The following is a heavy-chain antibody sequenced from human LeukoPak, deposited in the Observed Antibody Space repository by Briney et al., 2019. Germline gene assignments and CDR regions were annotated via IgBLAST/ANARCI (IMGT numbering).Heavy chain of an antibody. V-gene: IGHV1-18*01. D-gene: IGHD1-1*01. CDR3: ARVTGYHNWFDP. J-gene: IGHJ5*02. CDR1: GYTFTSYG. Sequence: ASVKVSCKPSGYTFTSYGISWVRQAPGQGLEWMGWISAYNGNTNYAQKLQGRVTMTTDTSTSTAYMELRSLRSEDTAVYYCARVTGYHNWFDPWGQGTLVTVSS. CDR2: ISAYNGNT.